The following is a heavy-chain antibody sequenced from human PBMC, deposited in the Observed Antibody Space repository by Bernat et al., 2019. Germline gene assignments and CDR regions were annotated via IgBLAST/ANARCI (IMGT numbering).Heavy chain of an antibody. D-gene: IGHD2-15*01. CDR3: AKDRCSGGSCSTVH. J-gene: IGHJ1*01. Sequence: EVQLLESGGGLVQPGGSLRLSCAASGFTFSSYAMSWVRQAPGKGLEWVSAISGSGGSTYYADSVKGRFTNSRDNSKNTLYLQMNSLRAEDTAVYYCAKDRCSGGSCSTVHWGQGTLVTVSS. CDR2: ISGSGGST. V-gene: IGHV3-23*01. CDR1: GFTFSSYA.